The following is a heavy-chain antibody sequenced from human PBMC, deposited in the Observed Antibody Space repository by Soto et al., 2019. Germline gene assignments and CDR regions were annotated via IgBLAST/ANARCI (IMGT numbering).Heavy chain of an antibody. Sequence: QVQLQESGPGLVKPSETLSLTCTVSGGSISSYYWSWIRQPPGKGLEWIGIIYYSGSTNYNPSLKSRVTISVDTSKNQFSLKLSSVTAADTAVYYCASFGYSGYDYLGSGYYFDYWGQGTLVTVSS. CDR1: GGSISSYY. CDR2: IYYSGST. V-gene: IGHV4-59*01. J-gene: IGHJ4*02. CDR3: ASFGYSGYDYLGSGYYFDY. D-gene: IGHD5-12*01.